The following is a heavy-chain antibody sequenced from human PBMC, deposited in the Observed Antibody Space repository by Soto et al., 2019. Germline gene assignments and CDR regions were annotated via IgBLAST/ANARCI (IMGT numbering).Heavy chain of an antibody. J-gene: IGHJ5*02. CDR2: IYDSGSN. Sequence: TLSLTCTVSGGSVSGGNHSWGWIRNPPGKGLEWIGYIYDSGSNNYNPSLKSRVTISEDTSKNQFSLKLRSVTAADTAVYYCAKYNSISDGGWFDPWGQGTLVTVSS. CDR1: GGSVSGGNHS. CDR3: AKYNSISDGGWFDP. D-gene: IGHD2-2*01. V-gene: IGHV4-61*01.